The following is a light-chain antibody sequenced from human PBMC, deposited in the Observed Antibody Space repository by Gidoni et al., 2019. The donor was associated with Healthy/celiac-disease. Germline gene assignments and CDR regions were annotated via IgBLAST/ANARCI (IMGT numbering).Light chain of an antibody. CDR1: ESVSSY. J-gene: IGKJ1*01. Sequence: EIVLTQSPATLSLSPGERATLSCRASESVSSYLAWYQQKPGQAPRLLLYDASNRATGIPARFSGSGSGTDFTLTISSLEPEDFAVYYCQQRSNWPLTFXQXTKVEIK. V-gene: IGKV3-11*01. CDR2: DAS. CDR3: QQRSNWPLT.